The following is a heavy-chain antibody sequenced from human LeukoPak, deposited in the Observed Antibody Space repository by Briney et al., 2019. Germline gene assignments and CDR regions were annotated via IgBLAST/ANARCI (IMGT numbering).Heavy chain of an antibody. J-gene: IGHJ4*02. D-gene: IGHD3-10*01. CDR2: LNPNSGDT. CDR1: GYSFTDYY. CDR3: ARMYYYGSGTYYGDY. Sequence: ASVKVSCKASGYSFTDYYVHWVRQAPGQGLEWVGLLNPNSGDTNYAQKFQGRVTMTRDTSINTAYMELSRPRSDDTAVYYCARMYYYGSGTYYGDYWGQGTLVTVSS. V-gene: IGHV1-2*02.